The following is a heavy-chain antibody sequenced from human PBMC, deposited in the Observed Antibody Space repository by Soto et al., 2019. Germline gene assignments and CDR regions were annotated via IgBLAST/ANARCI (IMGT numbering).Heavy chain of an antibody. D-gene: IGHD3-9*01. J-gene: IGHJ5*02. CDR2: ISYDGSNK. Sequence: QVQLVESGGGVVQPGRSLRLSCAASGFTFSSYGMHWVRQAPGKGLEWVAVISYDGSNKYYADSVKGRFTISRDNSKNTLYLQMNSMRAEDTAVYYCAKDLLRDFDWCPFDPWGQGTLVTVSS. CDR3: AKDLLRDFDWCPFDP. V-gene: IGHV3-30*18. CDR1: GFTFSSYG.